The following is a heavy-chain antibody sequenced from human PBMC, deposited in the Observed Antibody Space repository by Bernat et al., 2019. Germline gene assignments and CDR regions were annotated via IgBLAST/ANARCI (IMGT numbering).Heavy chain of an antibody. J-gene: IGHJ4*02. V-gene: IGHV3-48*01. CDR2: INGSGSLI. CDR1: GFTFSIYS. CDR3: AGVTRGQILGN. Sequence: EVQLVESGGDLVQPGGSLRLSCAASGFTFSIYSMNWVRQAPGKGLEWVSYINGSGSLIYYADSVKGRFTISRDNAKNSLFLQMNSLRAEDTAGYYCAGVTRGQILGNGGQGTLVTVS. D-gene: IGHD3-3*01.